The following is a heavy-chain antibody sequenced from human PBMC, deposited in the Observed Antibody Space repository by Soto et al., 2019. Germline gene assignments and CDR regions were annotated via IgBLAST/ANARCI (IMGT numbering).Heavy chain of an antibody. CDR2: ISGSGGST. V-gene: IGHV3-23*01. CDR1: GFTFSNYA. Sequence: GGSPSLHSAASGFTFSNYAMNWVRQAPGKGLEWVSAISGSGGSTYYADSVKGRFTISRDNSKNTLYLQMNSLRAEDTAVYYCAKVNLPDHPFDYWGQGTLVTVSS. CDR3: AKVNLPDHPFDY. J-gene: IGHJ4*02.